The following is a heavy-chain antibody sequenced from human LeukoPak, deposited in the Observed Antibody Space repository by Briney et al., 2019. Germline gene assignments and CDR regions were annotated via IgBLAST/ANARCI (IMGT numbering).Heavy chain of an antibody. Sequence: SETLSLTCAVYGGSFSGYYWSWIRQPPGKGLEWIGEINHSGSTNYNPSHKSRVTISVDTSKNQFSLKLSSVTAADTAVYYCARGRWYYFDYWGQGTLVTVSS. V-gene: IGHV4-34*01. D-gene: IGHD2-8*01. CDR3: ARGRWYYFDY. CDR1: GGSFSGYY. J-gene: IGHJ4*02. CDR2: INHSGST.